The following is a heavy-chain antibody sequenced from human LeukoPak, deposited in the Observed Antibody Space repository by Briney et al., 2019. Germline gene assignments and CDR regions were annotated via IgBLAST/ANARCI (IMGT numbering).Heavy chain of an antibody. D-gene: IGHD1-26*01. CDR3: SRGARGSSQPFDY. Sequence: GASVKVSCKASGYTFTSYGISWVRQAPGQGLEWMGWISAYNGNTNFAQKLQGRVTMTTDTSPSTAYMGLRSLRSAGTGVYYCSRGARGSSQPFDYWGQGTLVTASS. V-gene: IGHV1-18*01. J-gene: IGHJ4*02. CDR2: ISAYNGNT. CDR1: GYTFTSYG.